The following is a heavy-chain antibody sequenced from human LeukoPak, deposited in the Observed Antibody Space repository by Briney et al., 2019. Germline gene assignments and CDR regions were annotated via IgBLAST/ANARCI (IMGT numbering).Heavy chain of an antibody. D-gene: IGHD3-22*01. CDR3: ARARWAGTYYYDSSGYRGPYYFDY. J-gene: IGHJ4*02. CDR2: IYYSGST. CDR1: GGSISSSSYY. Sequence: SETLSLTCTVSGGSISSSSYYWGWIRQPPGKGLEWIGSIYYSGSTYYNPSLKSRVTISVDTSKNQFSLKLSSVTAADTAVYYCARARWAGTYYYDSSGYRGPYYFDYWGQGTLVTVSS. V-gene: IGHV4-39*07.